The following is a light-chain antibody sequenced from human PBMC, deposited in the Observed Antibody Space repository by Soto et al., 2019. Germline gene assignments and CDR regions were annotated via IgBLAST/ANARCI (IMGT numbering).Light chain of an antibody. J-gene: IGKJ4*01. CDR2: GAS. CDR1: QSVSSTS. CDR3: QQYGSSPLT. V-gene: IGKV3-20*01. Sequence: EIVLTQSPGTLSLSPGERATLSCRDSQSVSSTSLAWYQQKPGQAPWLLIYGASSRATGIPDRFSGSGSGTDFTLTITRLEPEDFAVYYCQQYGSSPLTFGGGTKVEIK.